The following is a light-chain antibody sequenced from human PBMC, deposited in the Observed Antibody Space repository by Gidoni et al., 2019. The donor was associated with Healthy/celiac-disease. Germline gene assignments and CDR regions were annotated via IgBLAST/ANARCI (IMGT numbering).Light chain of an antibody. CDR1: KLGDKY. Sequence: SYELTQPPSVSVSPGQTARITCSGDKLGDKYACWYQQKPAQPPVLVIYQDSKRPSGIPERFSGSNSGNTATLTISGTQAIDEADYYWQAWDSSTGVFGGGTKLTGL. CDR2: QDS. J-gene: IGLJ2*01. CDR3: QAWDSSTGV. V-gene: IGLV3-1*01.